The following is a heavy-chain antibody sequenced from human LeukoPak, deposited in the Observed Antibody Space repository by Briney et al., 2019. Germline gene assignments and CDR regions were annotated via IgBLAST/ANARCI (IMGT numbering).Heavy chain of an antibody. V-gene: IGHV3-15*01. CDR2: ISSQGFGGTT. CDR3: CTVGGHNDVWLTYYYGY. Sequence: GWSLSLSCAACGFLFTNAWMPWVRLARSRGREGVGRISSQGFGGTTDYAATVRGRFTISRDDSKDTVYLQMDSLKIEDTAVYYCCTVGGHNDVWLTYYYGYWGQGTRVTVSS. D-gene: IGHD3-3*01. J-gene: IGHJ4*02. CDR1: GFLFTNAW.